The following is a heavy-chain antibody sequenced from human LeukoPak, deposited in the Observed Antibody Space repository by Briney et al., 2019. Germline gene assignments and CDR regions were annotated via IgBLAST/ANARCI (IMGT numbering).Heavy chain of an antibody. CDR1: GGSFSGYY. Sequence: SETLSLTCAVYGGSFSGYYWSWIRQPPGKGLEWIGEINHSGSTNYNPSLKSRVTISVDTSKNQFSLKLSSVTAADTAVYYCASPFRPRDYWGQGTLVTVSS. CDR2: INHSGST. V-gene: IGHV4-34*01. CDR3: ASPFRPRDY. D-gene: IGHD2/OR15-2a*01. J-gene: IGHJ4*02.